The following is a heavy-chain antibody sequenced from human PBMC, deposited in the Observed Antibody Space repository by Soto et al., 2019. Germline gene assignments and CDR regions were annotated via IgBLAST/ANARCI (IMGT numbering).Heavy chain of an antibody. CDR3: ARSIVVVTALDY. D-gene: IGHD2-21*02. J-gene: IGHJ4*02. V-gene: IGHV1-3*05. CDR2: INAGNGNT. Sequence: QVQLVQSGAEEKKPGASVKVSCKASGYTFTSYAMHWVRQAPGQRLEWMGWINAGNGNTKYSQKFQGXVXXXRXPSASTAYRELSSMRSEDTAVYYCARSIVVVTALDYWGQGTLVTVSS. CDR1: GYTFTSYA.